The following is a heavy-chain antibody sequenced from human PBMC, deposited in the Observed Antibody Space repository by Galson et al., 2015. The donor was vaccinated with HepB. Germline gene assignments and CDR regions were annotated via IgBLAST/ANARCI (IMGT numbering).Heavy chain of an antibody. V-gene: IGHV3-15*04. CDR1: GFTFSKAW. Sequence: SLRLSCAASGFTFSKAWMRWVRQAPGKGLEWVGRIESKADGGTTDYAAPVKGRFTISRDDSKNTLYLQMNSLKTEDTAVYYCATASYCIGGVCYEFDYWGQGTLVTVSS. CDR2: IESKADGGTT. CDR3: ATASYCIGGVCYEFDY. D-gene: IGHD2-8*02. J-gene: IGHJ4*02.